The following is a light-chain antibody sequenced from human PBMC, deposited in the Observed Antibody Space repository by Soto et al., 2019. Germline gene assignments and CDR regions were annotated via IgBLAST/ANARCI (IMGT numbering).Light chain of an antibody. J-gene: IGKJ5*01. CDR1: QTVSSSF. CDR2: GAS. Sequence: EIVLTQSPGTLSLSPGERATLSCRASQTVSSSFLAWYQQKPGQAPRLLIYGASSRATGIPDRFSGSGSGTDFTLTISRLEPEDFAVYYCQQYRMSPNTFGQGTRLEMK. V-gene: IGKV3-20*01. CDR3: QQYRMSPNT.